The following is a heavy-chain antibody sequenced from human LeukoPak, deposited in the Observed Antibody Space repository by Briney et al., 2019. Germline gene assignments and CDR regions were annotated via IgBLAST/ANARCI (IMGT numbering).Heavy chain of an antibody. D-gene: IGHD6-13*01. V-gene: IGHV3-20*04. J-gene: IGHJ4*02. CDR1: GFTFDDYG. Sequence: GGSLRLSCAASGFTFDDYGMSWVRQAPGKGLEWVSGINWNGGSTGYADSVKGRFTISRDNAKNSLYLQMNSLRAEDTALYYCARAPGGYSSSWYGIDYWGQGTLVTVSS. CDR3: ARAPGGYSSSWYGIDY. CDR2: INWNGGST.